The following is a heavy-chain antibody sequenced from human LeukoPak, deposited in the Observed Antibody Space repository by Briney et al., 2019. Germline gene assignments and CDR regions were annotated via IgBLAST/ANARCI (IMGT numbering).Heavy chain of an antibody. J-gene: IGHJ4*02. CDR3: ARGSPAWRPSSASYFDY. V-gene: IGHV3-21*01. D-gene: IGHD2-2*01. CDR1: GFTFSSYS. Sequence: GGSLRLSCAASGFTFSSYSMNWVRQAPGKGLEWVSSISSSSSYIYYADSVKGRFTISRDNAKNSLYLQMNSLRAEDTAVYYCARGSPAWRPSSASYFDYWGQGTLVTVSS. CDR2: ISSSSSYI.